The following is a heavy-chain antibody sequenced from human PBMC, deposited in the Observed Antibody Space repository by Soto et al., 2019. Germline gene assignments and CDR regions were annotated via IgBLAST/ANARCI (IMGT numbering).Heavy chain of an antibody. CDR2: VNPSDGST. Sequence: QVQLVQSGAEVKKPGASVRVSCKASGYTFISYYMHWVRQAPGQGLEWMGIVNPSDGSTYYAQKFQGRVNMTRDTSTSTVYMELSSLRSEDTAVYYCARGNWNYGNYWGQGTLVTVSS. J-gene: IGHJ4*02. V-gene: IGHV1-46*01. CDR1: GYTFISYY. CDR3: ARGNWNYGNY. D-gene: IGHD1-7*01.